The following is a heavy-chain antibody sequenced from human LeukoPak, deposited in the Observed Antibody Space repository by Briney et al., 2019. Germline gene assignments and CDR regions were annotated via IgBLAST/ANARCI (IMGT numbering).Heavy chain of an antibody. Sequence: GSLRLSCTASGFTFSSYGMHWVRPAPGKGLEWVAVIWYDGSNKYYADSVKGRFTISRDNSKNTLYLQMNSLRAEDTAVYYCARDGAQAGFDPWGQGTLVTVSS. CDR1: GFTFSSYG. D-gene: IGHD3-16*01. CDR2: IWYDGSNK. J-gene: IGHJ5*02. CDR3: ARDGAQAGFDP. V-gene: IGHV3-33*01.